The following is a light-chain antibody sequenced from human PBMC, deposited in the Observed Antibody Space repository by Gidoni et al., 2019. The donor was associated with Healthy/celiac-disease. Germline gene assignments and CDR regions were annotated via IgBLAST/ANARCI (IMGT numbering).Light chain of an antibody. Sequence: DIQMTQSPSSLSASVGDRVTITCRASQSISSYLNCYQQKPGKAPKLLIYAASSLQSGVPSRFSGSGSGTDFTLTISSLQPEDFVTYYCQQSYSTLLTFGGGTKVEIK. CDR1: QSISSY. V-gene: IGKV1-39*01. CDR2: AAS. J-gene: IGKJ4*01. CDR3: QQSYSTLLT.